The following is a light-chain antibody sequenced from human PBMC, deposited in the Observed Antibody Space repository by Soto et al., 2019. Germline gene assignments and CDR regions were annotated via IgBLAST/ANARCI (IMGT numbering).Light chain of an antibody. CDR3: QQYNSYST. J-gene: IGKJ1*01. Sequence: IQLTQSPSSLSASVGDRVTITCRASQGISNYLAWYQQKPGKAPKLLIYIVSTLQSGVPSRFSGSGSGTDSTLTISSLQPEDIATYYCQQYNSYSTFGQGTKVE. CDR1: QGISNY. V-gene: IGKV1-9*01. CDR2: IVS.